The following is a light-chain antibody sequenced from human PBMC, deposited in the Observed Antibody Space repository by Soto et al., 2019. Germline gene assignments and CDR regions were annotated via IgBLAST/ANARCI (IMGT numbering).Light chain of an antibody. CDR3: GSYTSSTTYV. CDR1: SSVVGSYNR. J-gene: IGLJ1*01. CDR2: EVS. V-gene: IGLV2-18*02. Sequence: QSVLTQPPSVSGSPGQSVTISCTGTSSVVGSYNRVSWYQQPPGTAPKLMIYEVSNRPSGVPDRFSGSKSGNTASLTISGLQAEDEADNYCGSYTSSTTYVFGTGTKVPVL.